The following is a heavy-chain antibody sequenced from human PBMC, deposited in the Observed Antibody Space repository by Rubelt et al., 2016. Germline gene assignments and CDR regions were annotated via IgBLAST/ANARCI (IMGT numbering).Heavy chain of an antibody. CDR2: VSHTGGT. Sequence: QVQLQESGPGLVMPSETLSLTCTVSGYSISSGYFWGWIRQTPEKRLEWIGHVSHTGGTFYNPSLRSRVTVSADTSQHQFSLNLGSVTAADTAVYYLARGFPRPKSDVFWGQGTLVTVSS. CDR1: GYSISSGYF. J-gene: IGHJ4*02. V-gene: IGHV4-38-2*02. CDR3: ARGFPRPKSDVF. D-gene: IGHD2-21*02.